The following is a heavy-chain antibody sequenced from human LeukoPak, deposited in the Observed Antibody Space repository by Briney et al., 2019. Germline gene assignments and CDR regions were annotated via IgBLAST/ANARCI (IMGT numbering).Heavy chain of an antibody. J-gene: IGHJ4*02. CDR1: GFTFSSYA. CDR2: ISGSGGST. D-gene: IGHD2-15*01. V-gene: IGHV3-23*01. CDR3: AKDLPDIVVVVAATQGDY. Sequence: GGSLRLSCAASGFTFSSYAMSWVRQAPGKGLEWVSAISGSGGSTYYADSVKGRFTISRDNSKNTLYLQMNRPRAEDTAVYYCAKDLPDIVVVVAATQGDYWGQGTLVTVSS.